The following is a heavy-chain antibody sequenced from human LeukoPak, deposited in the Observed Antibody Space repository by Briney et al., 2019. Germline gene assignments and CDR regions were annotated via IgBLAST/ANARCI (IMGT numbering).Heavy chain of an antibody. Sequence: PSETLSLTCTVAGASISSYYWSWIRQPPGKGLQWIGHSYSSGNTNYNPSLKSRVTISIDTSKNHFSLRLRSVTAADTAVYYCASHSGSYSHGVCSNDAFDIWGQGTMVTVSS. CDR3: ASHSGSYSHGVCSNDAFDI. J-gene: IGHJ3*02. CDR2: SYSSGNT. CDR1: GASISSYY. V-gene: IGHV4-4*09. D-gene: IGHD2-8*01.